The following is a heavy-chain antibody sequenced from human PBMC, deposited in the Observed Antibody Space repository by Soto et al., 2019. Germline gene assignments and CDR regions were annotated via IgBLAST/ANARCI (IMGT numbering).Heavy chain of an antibody. Sequence: SETLSLTCTVSGASIKSRNYFWSWIRQPPGKRLEWIGYVYYSGTTNYNPSLKSRVTISVDLSKNQFSLRLISVTTADTALYYCARTTAVPNTLRSRYFFDYWGQGTLVTVSA. J-gene: IGHJ4*02. CDR2: VYYSGTT. D-gene: IGHD4-17*01. CDR3: ARTTAVPNTLRSRYFFDY. CDR1: GASIKSRNYF. V-gene: IGHV4-61*01.